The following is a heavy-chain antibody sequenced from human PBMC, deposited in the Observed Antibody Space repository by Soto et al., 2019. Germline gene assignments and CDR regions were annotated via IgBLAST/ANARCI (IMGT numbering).Heavy chain of an antibody. J-gene: IGHJ4*02. Sequence: QVQLVESGGGLVKPGGSLRLSCAASGFAFSDPYMSWIRQAPGKGLEWISYISSSGSTIYYADSVKGRFTISRDNAKKSLYLQMDSLTADDTAVYYCARGGASVTTPFDYWVQGTQVTVSS. D-gene: IGHD4-17*01. CDR3: ARGGASVTTPFDY. CDR2: ISSSGSTI. CDR1: GFAFSDPY. V-gene: IGHV3-11*01.